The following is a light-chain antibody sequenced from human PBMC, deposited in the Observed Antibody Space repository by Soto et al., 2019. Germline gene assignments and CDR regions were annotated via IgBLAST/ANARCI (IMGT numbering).Light chain of an antibody. V-gene: IGKV1-9*01. Sequence: IQLTQSPSSLSASVGDRVTVTCRASQGISSYLAWYQQKPGKAPKLLIYAASTLQSGVPSRFSGSGSGTDFTLTISSLRPEDFATYYCQQLNSYPFFGGGTKVDIK. CDR2: AAS. CDR3: QQLNSYPF. J-gene: IGKJ4*01. CDR1: QGISSY.